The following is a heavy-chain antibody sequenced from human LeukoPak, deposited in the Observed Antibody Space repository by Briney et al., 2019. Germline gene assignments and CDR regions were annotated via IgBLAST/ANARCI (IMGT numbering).Heavy chain of an antibody. Sequence: SETLSLTCTVSDGSISSFYWNWIRQPAGKGLEGIGRIYSSGGTNYNPSLKSRVTMSVDTSKNQVSLKVSSVTAADTAVYYCAREDSLSSWYFDAWGQGTLVTVSS. J-gene: IGHJ5*02. CDR3: AREDSLSSWYFDA. V-gene: IGHV4-4*07. D-gene: IGHD6-13*01. CDR2: IYSSGGT. CDR1: DGSISSFY.